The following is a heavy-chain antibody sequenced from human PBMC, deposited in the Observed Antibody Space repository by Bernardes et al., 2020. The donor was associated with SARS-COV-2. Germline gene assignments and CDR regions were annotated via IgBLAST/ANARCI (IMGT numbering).Heavy chain of an antibody. CDR3: ANDILTGAYGMDV. CDR1: GFTFSDHG. D-gene: IGHD3-9*01. J-gene: IGHJ6*02. V-gene: IGHV3-30*18. CDR2: ISYDESDK. Sequence: GGSLRLSRAASGFTFSDHGMHWVRQAPGKGLEWVALISYDESDKNYADSVRGRFTISRDNSKNTLYLQMNSLRVEDTAMYYCANDILTGAYGMDVWGQGTTVTVSS.